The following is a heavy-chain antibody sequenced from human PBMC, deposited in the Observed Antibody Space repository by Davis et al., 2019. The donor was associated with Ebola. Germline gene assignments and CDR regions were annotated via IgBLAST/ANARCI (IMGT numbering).Heavy chain of an antibody. CDR1: GFTFSSYA. V-gene: IGHV3-23*01. CDR3: AKSSSRGGYYYYGMDV. CDR2: ISGSGGST. J-gene: IGHJ6*02. D-gene: IGHD6-25*01. Sequence: GGSLRLSCAASGFTFSSYAMSWVRQAPGKGLEWVSAISGSGGSTYYADSVKGRFTISKDNSKNTLYLQMNSLRAEDTAVYYCAKSSSRGGYYYYGMDVWGQGTTVTVSS.